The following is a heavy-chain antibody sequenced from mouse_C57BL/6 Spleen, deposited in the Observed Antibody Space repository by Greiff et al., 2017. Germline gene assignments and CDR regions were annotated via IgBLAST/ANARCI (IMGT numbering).Heavy chain of an antibody. J-gene: IGHJ3*01. V-gene: IGHV5-17*01. Sequence: EVQGVESGGGLVKPGGSLKLSCAASGFTFSDYGMHWVRQAPEKGLEWVAYISSGSSTIYYADTVKGRFTISRDNAKNTLFLQMTSLRSEDTAMYYCAKSYGNYWFAYWGQGTLVTVSA. CDR2: ISSGSSTI. CDR3: AKSYGNYWFAY. CDR1: GFTFSDYG. D-gene: IGHD2-1*01.